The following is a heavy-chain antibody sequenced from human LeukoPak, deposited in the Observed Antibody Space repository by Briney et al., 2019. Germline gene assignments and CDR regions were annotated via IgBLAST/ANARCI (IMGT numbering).Heavy chain of an antibody. D-gene: IGHD6-19*01. V-gene: IGHV3-21*01. CDR1: GFTFSSYI. Sequence: GGSLRLSCAASGFTFSSYIMNWVRQAPGKGLEWVSSISSSSSYIYCADSVKGRFTISRDNAQNSLYLQMNSLRAEDTAVYYWARDLDSSGWYGAFDIWGQGTMVTVSS. J-gene: IGHJ3*02. CDR3: ARDLDSSGWYGAFDI. CDR2: ISSSSSYI.